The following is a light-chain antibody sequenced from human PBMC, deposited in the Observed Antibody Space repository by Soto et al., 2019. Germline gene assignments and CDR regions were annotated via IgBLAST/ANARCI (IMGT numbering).Light chain of an antibody. CDR3: QQYGSSSIT. CDR1: QSVSSY. CDR2: DAS. V-gene: IGKV3-11*01. Sequence: EFVLTQSPATLSLSPGERATLSCRASQSVSSYLAWYQQKPGQAPRLLIYDASNRATGIPARFSGTGSGTDFTLTISRLEPEDFAVYYCQQYGSSSITFGQGTRLEI. J-gene: IGKJ5*01.